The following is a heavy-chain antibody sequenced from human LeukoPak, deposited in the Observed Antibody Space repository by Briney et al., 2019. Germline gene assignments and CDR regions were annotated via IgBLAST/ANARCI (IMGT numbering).Heavy chain of an antibody. Sequence: SETLSLTCTVSGGSITSSSAHNWGWIRQPPGKGLEWIGEINHSGSTNYNPSLKSRVTISVDTSKNQFSLKLSSVTAADTAVYYCARVPIRTIPSRWNPTLDYWGQGTLVTVSS. CDR1: GGSITSSSAHN. V-gene: IGHV4-39*07. CDR2: INHSGST. J-gene: IGHJ4*02. CDR3: ARVPIRTIPSRWNPTLDY. D-gene: IGHD3-3*01.